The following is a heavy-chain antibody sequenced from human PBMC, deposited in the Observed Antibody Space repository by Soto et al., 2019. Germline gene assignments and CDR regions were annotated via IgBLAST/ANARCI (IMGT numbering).Heavy chain of an antibody. J-gene: IGHJ6*02. V-gene: IGHV5-51*01. CDR2: IYPDDSDA. Sequence: GESLKISCKGSGYNFSNYWIAWVRQMPGKGLEWMGIIYPDDSDAKYSWSFQGQVTISADKSISAAYLQWNNLKASDTAMYYCARLTSTAACHSHFVYYYNGVDGWGQGTTVTFSS. D-gene: IGHD6-6*01. CDR1: GYNFSNYW. CDR3: ARLTSTAACHSHFVYYYNGVDG.